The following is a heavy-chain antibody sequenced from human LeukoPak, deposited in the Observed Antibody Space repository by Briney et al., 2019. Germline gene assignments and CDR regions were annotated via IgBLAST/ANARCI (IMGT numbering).Heavy chain of an antibody. CDR2: ISYDGSNK. J-gene: IGHJ3*01. CDR1: GFTFSSYS. D-gene: IGHD3-22*01. V-gene: IGHV3-30*03. Sequence: GGSLRLSCAASGFTFSSYSIHWVRQAPGKGLEWVAVISYDGSNKYYADSVKGRFTISRDNSKNTLYLEMNSLRTEDTAVYYCARGNYYDSGAAEWGQGTMVTVSS. CDR3: ARGNYYDSGAAE.